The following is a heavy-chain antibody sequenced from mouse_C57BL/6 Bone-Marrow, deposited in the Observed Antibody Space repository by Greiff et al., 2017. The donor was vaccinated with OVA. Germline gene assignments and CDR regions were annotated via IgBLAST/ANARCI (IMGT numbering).Heavy chain of an antibody. J-gene: IGHJ4*01. CDR1: GYTFTDYY. Sequence: EVKLQESGPVLVKPGASVKMSCKASGYTFTDYYMNWVKQSHGKSLEWIGVINPYNGGTSYNQKFKGKATLTVDNSSSTAYTELNSLTSEDSAVYYCAKIYYGNSYYAMDYWGQGTSVTVSS. D-gene: IGHD2-1*01. CDR2: INPYNGGT. V-gene: IGHV1-19*01. CDR3: AKIYYGNSYYAMDY.